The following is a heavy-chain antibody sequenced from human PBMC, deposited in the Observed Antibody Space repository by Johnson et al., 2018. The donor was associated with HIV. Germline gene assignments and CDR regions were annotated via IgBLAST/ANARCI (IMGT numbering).Heavy chain of an antibody. CDR2: MSYDGSSK. V-gene: IGHV3-30*03. D-gene: IGHD3-3*01. CDR3: ARDQAIFGVGLASDAFDI. CDR1: GFTFSSYG. Sequence: VQLVESGGGVVQPGRSLRLSCAASGFTFSSYGMHWVRQAPGQGLEWLAVMSYDGSSKYYADSVKGRFTISRDNSRNTLYLQMNSLRAEDTAVYYCARDQAIFGVGLASDAFDIWGQGTMVTVSS. J-gene: IGHJ3*02.